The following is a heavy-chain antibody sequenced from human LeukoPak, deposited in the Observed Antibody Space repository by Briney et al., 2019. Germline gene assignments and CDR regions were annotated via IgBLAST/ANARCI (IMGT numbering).Heavy chain of an antibody. CDR1: GFTFSSYS. J-gene: IGHJ4*02. Sequence: GGSLRLSCAASGFTFSSYSMNWVRQAPGKGLEWVSSISSSSSYIYYADSVKGRFTISRDNAKNSLYLQMNSLRAEDTAVYYCARARYSYGTVGYWGQGTLVTVSS. CDR2: ISSSSSYI. D-gene: IGHD5-18*01. V-gene: IGHV3-21*01. CDR3: ARARYSYGTVGY.